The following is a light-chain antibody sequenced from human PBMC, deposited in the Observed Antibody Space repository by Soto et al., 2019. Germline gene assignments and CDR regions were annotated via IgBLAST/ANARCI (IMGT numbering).Light chain of an antibody. J-gene: IGKJ3*01. CDR3: QQCVIWPLFT. Sequence: EIVLTQSPVTLSLSPGERATLSCRASQSVSSYLAWYQQKPGQAPRLLIYDASNRATGIPARFSGSGSGTDFTLTISSLEPEDFAVYYCQQCVIWPLFTFGPGTKVDIK. V-gene: IGKV3-11*01. CDR2: DAS. CDR1: QSVSSY.